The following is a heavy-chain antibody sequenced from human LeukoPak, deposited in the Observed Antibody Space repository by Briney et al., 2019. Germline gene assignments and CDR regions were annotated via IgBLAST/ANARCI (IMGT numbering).Heavy chain of an antibody. J-gene: IGHJ4*02. V-gene: IGHV1-69*13. Sequence: ASVKVSCKASGGTFSSYAISWVRQAPGQGLEWTGGIIPIFGTANYAQKFQGRVTITADESTSPAYMELSSLRSEDTAVYYCARTHHYYDSSGPPGYWGQGTLVTVSS. D-gene: IGHD3-22*01. CDR3: ARTHHYYDSSGPPGY. CDR2: IIPIFGTA. CDR1: GGTFSSYA.